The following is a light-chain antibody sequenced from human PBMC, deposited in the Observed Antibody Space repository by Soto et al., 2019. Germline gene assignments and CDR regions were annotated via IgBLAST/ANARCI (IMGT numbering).Light chain of an antibody. CDR3: QQSYSTPSET. CDR2: AAS. CDR1: QSISSY. V-gene: IGKV1-39*01. J-gene: IGKJ2*01. Sequence: DIQMTQAPSSLSASVGDRVTITCRASQSISSYLNWYQQKPGKAPKLLIYAASSLQSGVPSRFSGSGSGTDFTLTISSLQPEEFATYYCQQSYSTPSETFGQGTKLEIK.